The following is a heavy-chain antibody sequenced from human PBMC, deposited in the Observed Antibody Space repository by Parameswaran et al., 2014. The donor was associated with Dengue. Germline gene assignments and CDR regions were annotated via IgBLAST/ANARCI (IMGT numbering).Heavy chain of an antibody. CDR3: ARDLYYDFWSGYYVRALYYYYGMDV. CDR2: ISSSSSTI. Sequence: GESLKISCAASGFTFSSYSMNWVRQAPGKGLEWVSYISSSSSTIYYADSVKGRFTISRDNAKNSLYLQMNSLRDEDTAVYYCARDLYYDFWSGYYVRALYYYYGMDVWGQGTTVTVSS. CDR1: GFTFSSYS. D-gene: IGHD3-3*01. J-gene: IGHJ6*02. V-gene: IGHV3-48*02.